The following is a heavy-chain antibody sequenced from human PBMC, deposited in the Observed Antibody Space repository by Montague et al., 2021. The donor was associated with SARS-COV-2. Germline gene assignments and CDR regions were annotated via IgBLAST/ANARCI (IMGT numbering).Heavy chain of an antibody. V-gene: IGHV4-61*01. J-gene: IGHJ4*02. CDR2: LFHIDTA. D-gene: IGHD2-2*01. Sequence: SETLSLTCTVSDGSVISTYPHWHWVRQSPGRGLEWIGGYLFHIDTADYNASLRSRVTISVDTSKNQFSLSLNSVTAADTAVYFCARQLPSYCSTNKCYPYYFDVWGQGALVTVSS. CDR3: ARQLPSYCSTNKCYPYYFDV. CDR1: DGSVISTYPH.